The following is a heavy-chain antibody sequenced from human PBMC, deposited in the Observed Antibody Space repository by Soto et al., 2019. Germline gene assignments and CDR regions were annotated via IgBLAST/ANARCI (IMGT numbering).Heavy chain of an antibody. V-gene: IGHV3-11*01. CDR1: GFTFSAYY. CDR3: ARESSSTSANWFDP. Sequence: GGSLRLSCVASGFTFSAYYMTWIRQAPGKGLEWVSYIGSSGSPIYHADSVKGRFTISRDNAKNSLFLQMNSLRAEDTAVYYCARESSSTSANWFDPWGQGTLVTASS. D-gene: IGHD2-2*01. J-gene: IGHJ5*02. CDR2: IGSSGSPI.